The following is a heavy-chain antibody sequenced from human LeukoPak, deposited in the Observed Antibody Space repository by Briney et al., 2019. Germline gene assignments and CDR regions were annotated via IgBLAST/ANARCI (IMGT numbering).Heavy chain of an antibody. CDR1: GFTFSTSW. V-gene: IGHV3-7*01. CDR2: IKQDGREK. D-gene: IGHD4-17*01. Sequence: GGSLRLSCAASGFTFSTSWMTWVRQAPGKGLEWVANIKQDGREKYYVDSVKGRFTISRDNTKNSLYLQMNGLRAEDTAVYYCARDHPTYYGDYGYYFDYWGRGTLVTVSS. CDR3: ARDHPTYYGDYGYYFDY. J-gene: IGHJ4*02.